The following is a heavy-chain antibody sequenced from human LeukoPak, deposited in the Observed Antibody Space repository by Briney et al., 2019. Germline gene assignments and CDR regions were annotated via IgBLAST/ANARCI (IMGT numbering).Heavy chain of an antibody. D-gene: IGHD6-19*01. V-gene: IGHV1-2*02. J-gene: IGHJ4*02. CDR1: GYTFTSYY. Sequence: ASVKVSCKASGYTFTSYYMHWVRQAPGQGLEWMGIINPNSGGTNYAQKFQGRVTMTRDTSISTAYMELSRLRSDDTAVYYCASSRSGWYYYFDYWGQGTLVTVSS. CDR2: INPNSGGT. CDR3: ASSRSGWYYYFDY.